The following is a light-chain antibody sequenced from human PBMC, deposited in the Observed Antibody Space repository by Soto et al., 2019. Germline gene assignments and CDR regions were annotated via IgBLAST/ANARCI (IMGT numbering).Light chain of an antibody. CDR3: QHSYSTPWT. V-gene: IGKV1-39*01. CDR1: QTISTF. J-gene: IGKJ1*01. Sequence: DIHMTQSPSSLSASVGDRVTLTCRASQTISTFLNWYQHKPGKAPKLLIFDASNLHSGVPSRFSGSGSGTYFTLTISRLQPEDFATYSCQHSYSTPWTFGQGTKVEVK. CDR2: DAS.